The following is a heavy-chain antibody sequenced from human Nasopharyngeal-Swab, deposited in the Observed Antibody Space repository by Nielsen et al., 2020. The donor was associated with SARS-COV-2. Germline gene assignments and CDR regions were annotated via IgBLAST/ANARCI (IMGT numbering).Heavy chain of an antibody. Sequence: SETLSLTCAVYGGSFSGYYWSWIRQPPGKGLEWIGEINHSGSTNYNPSLKSRVTISVDTSKNQFSLKLSSVTAADTAVYYCARGSARHSTPPHYWGQGTLVTVSS. J-gene: IGHJ4*02. CDR3: ARGSARHSTPPHY. CDR1: GGSFSGYY. D-gene: IGHD6-13*01. V-gene: IGHV4-34*01. CDR2: INHSGST.